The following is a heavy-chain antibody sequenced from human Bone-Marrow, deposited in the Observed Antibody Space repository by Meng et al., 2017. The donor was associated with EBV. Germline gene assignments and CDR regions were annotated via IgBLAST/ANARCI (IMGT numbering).Heavy chain of an antibody. J-gene: IGHJ4*02. CDR3: AHSGQQLIPLFDY. CDR1: GFTLCTSPMW. CDR2: SYWNDDK. V-gene: IGHV2-5*01. Sequence: QIALKDPARPQVKHPQTLAVTCRLFGFTLCTSPMWLGWIRTLNGKAAQWLALSYWNDDKRYSPSLKSRLTITKDTSKNQVVLTMTNMDPVDTATYYCAHSGQQLIPLFDYWGQGTLVTVSS. D-gene: IGHD6-13*01.